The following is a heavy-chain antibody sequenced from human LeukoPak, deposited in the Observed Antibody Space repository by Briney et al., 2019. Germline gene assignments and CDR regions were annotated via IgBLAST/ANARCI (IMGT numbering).Heavy chain of an antibody. CDR3: ARSLIDCDILTGYYESHYFDY. D-gene: IGHD3-9*01. V-gene: IGHV3-21*01. J-gene: IGHJ4*02. Sequence: NPGRSLRLSCAASGLTLSSYSMNSVRQAPGKGLEWVPSISSRSRYINYAHSEKAQFTSSRHNAKNSLYKQTSSLRAEDTTVYYGARSLIDCDILTGYYESHYFDYWGQGTLVTVSS. CDR1: GLTLSSYS. CDR2: ISSRSRYI.